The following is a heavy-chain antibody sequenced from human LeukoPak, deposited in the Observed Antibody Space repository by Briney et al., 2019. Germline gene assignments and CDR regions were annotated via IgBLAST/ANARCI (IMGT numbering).Heavy chain of an antibody. J-gene: IGHJ4*02. V-gene: IGHV4-39*01. CDR1: GASIITTSYY. CDR2: ISYSGNA. D-gene: IGHD4-11*01. Sequence: KPSETLSLTCTVSGASIITTSYYWGWIRQPPGKGLEWIGSISYSGNAYYNPSLRSRLSISMDASKNQFSLKVRSVTAADTAVYYCARNLGQTWGTVTTDLWYFDHWGQGTLVPVSS. CDR3: ARNLGQTWGTVTTDLWYFDH.